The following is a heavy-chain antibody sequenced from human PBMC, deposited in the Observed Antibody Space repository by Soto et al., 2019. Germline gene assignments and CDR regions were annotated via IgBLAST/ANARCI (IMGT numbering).Heavy chain of an antibody. D-gene: IGHD1-26*01. J-gene: IGHJ4*02. CDR2: IYYSGST. V-gene: IGHV4-30-4*01. Sequence: QVQLQESGPGLVKPSQTLSLTCTVSGGSISSGDYYWSWIRQPPGKGLEWIGYIYYSGSTYYNPSLTSRXXIXVXXSKNQFSLKLSSVTAADTAVYYCARVSGSYSDFDYWGQGTLVTVSS. CDR3: ARVSGSYSDFDY. CDR1: GGSISSGDYY.